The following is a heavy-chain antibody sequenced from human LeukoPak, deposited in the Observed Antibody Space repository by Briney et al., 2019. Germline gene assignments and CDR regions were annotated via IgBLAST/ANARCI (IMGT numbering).Heavy chain of an antibody. D-gene: IGHD3-10*01. CDR1: GGSFSGYY. Sequence: PSETLSLTCTVYGGSFSGYYWSWIRQPPGKGLEWIGSMYYSGSTYYNVSLQSRVTISIDTSKNQFSLKLRFVTAADTAVYYCVRAYGSWFDPWGQGNLVTVSS. V-gene: IGHV4-34*01. CDR2: MYYSGST. J-gene: IGHJ5*02. CDR3: VRAYGSWFDP.